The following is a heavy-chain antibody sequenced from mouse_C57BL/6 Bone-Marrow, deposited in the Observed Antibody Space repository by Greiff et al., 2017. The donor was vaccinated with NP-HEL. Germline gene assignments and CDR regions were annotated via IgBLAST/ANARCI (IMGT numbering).Heavy chain of an antibody. CDR1: GFTFSNYW. Sequence: EVHLVESGGGLVQPGGSMKLSCVASGFTFSNYWMNWVRQSPEKGLEWVAQIRLKSDNYASPYAVPGKGRFTMSTEDSKSSVYLQMNNLRAEDTRIYYCTLYDSVDYWGQGTTLTVSS. D-gene: IGHD2-3*01. CDR3: TLYDSVDY. V-gene: IGHV6-3*01. CDR2: IRLKSDNYAS. J-gene: IGHJ2*01.